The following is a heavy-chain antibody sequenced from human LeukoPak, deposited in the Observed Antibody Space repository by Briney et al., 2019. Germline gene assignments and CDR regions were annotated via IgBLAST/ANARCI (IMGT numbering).Heavy chain of an antibody. J-gene: IGHJ4*02. Sequence: ASVKVSCKASGYTFTGYYMHWVRQAPGQGLEWMGRINPNSGGTNYAQKFQGRVTMTRDTSISTAYMELSRLRSDDTAVYYCARDRKTLVGAIRAVDYWGQGTLVTVSS. CDR2: INPNSGGT. CDR3: ARDRKTLVGAIRAVDY. V-gene: IGHV1-2*06. CDR1: GYTFTGYY. D-gene: IGHD1-26*01.